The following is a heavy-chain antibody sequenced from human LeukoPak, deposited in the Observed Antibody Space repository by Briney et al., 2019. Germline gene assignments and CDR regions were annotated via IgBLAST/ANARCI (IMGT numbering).Heavy chain of an antibody. D-gene: IGHD3-9*01. Sequence: SETLSLTCTVSGGSISSSSYYWGWIRQPPGKGLEWIGSNYYSGRSYYNPSLKSRVTISVDTSKNQFSLKLSSVTAADTAVYYCARDRDILTGCGVDYWGQGTLVTVSS. V-gene: IGHV4-39*07. CDR1: GGSISSSSYY. J-gene: IGHJ4*02. CDR3: ARDRDILTGCGVDY. CDR2: NYYSGRS.